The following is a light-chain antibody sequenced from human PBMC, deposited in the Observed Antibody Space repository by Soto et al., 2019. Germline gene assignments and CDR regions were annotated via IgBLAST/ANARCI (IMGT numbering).Light chain of an antibody. CDR3: AAWDGSLNAYV. J-gene: IGLJ1*01. Sequence: QSVLTQPPSASGTPGQRVTISCSGSSSNIGSNAVNWYQQFPGTAPKLLIYTDNQRPSGVPDRFSGSKSGTSASLASSGLQSEEEADYFCAAWDGSLNAYVFGTGTKLTVL. V-gene: IGLV1-44*01. CDR2: TDN. CDR1: SSNIGSNA.